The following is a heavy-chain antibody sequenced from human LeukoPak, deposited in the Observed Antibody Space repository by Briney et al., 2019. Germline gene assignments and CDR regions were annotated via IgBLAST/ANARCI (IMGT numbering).Heavy chain of an antibody. CDR3: ARPVQWLPDAFDI. V-gene: IGHV4-39*01. CDR2: IYYSGST. J-gene: IGHJ3*02. Sequence: TSETLSLTCTVSGGSISSSSYYWGWIRQPPGKGLEWIGSIYYSGSTYYNPSLKSRVTIPVDTSKNQFSLKLSSVTAADTAVYYCARPVQWLPDAFDIWGQGTMVTVSS. D-gene: IGHD5-12*01. CDR1: GGSISSSSYY.